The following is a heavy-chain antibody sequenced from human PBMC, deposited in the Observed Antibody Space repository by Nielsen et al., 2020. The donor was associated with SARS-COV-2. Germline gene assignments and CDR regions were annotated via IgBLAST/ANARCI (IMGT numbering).Heavy chain of an antibody. CDR2: INPNSGGT. D-gene: IGHD2-2*01. V-gene: IGHV1-2*06. CDR3: ATRQRIPAAIFGWKYWFDP. Sequence: WVRQAPGQGLEWMGRINPNSGGTNYAQKFQGRVTMTRNTSISTAYMELSGLRSEDTAVYYCATRQRIPAAIFGWKYWFDPWGQGTLVTVSS. J-gene: IGHJ5*02.